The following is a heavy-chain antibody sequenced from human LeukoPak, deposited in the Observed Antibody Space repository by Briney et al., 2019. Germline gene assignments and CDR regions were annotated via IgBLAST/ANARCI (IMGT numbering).Heavy chain of an antibody. CDR1: GYTFTSYD. V-gene: IGHV1-8*01. CDR3: ARAGGNWREIDY. J-gene: IGHJ4*02. CDR2: MNPNSGNT. Sequence: ASVKVSCKASGYTFTSYDINWVRQATGQGLEWMGWMNPNSGNTGYAQKFQGRVTMTRNTSISTAYMELSGLRSDDTAVYYCARAGGNWREIDYWGQGTLVTVSS. D-gene: IGHD1-1*01.